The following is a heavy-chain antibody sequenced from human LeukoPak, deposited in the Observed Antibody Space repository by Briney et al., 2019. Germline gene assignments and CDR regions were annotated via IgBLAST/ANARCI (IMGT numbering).Heavy chain of an antibody. CDR1: GYTFTSYY. J-gene: IGHJ4*02. Sequence: ASVKVSCKASGYTFTSYYMHWVRQAPGQGLEWMGRVIPSLGIPNYAEKFQARATMTADTSTSTAYVELSSLTSEDTAVYYCAILGSFFDSWGQGTLVAVSS. CDR3: AILGSFFDS. V-gene: IGHV1-46*01. CDR2: VIPSLGIP. D-gene: IGHD1-26*01.